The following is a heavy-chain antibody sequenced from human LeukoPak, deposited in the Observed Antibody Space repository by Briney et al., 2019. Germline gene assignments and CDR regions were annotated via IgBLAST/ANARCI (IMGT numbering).Heavy chain of an antibody. Sequence: GAAVKVSCKASGSTFTGYYMHWVRQAPGQGLEWMGWINPNSGGTNYAQKFQGRVTTTRDTSISTAYMELSRLRSDDTAVYYCARRMSDYVWGSYRYHHNWFDPWGQGTLVTVSS. J-gene: IGHJ5*02. D-gene: IGHD3-16*02. V-gene: IGHV1-2*02. CDR3: ARRMSDYVWGSYRYHHNWFDP. CDR2: INPNSGGT. CDR1: GSTFTGYY.